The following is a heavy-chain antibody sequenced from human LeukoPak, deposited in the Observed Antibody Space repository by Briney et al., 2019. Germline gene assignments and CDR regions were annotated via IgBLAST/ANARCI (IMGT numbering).Heavy chain of an antibody. J-gene: IGHJ4*02. CDR3: AKVYSSVWTHIGHFGY. V-gene: IGHV3-23*01. CDR2: ISSSGDST. D-gene: IGHD6-19*01. CDR1: GFTFSNYA. Sequence: GGSLRLSCAASGFTFSNYAMSWVRQAPGKGLEWVSGISSSGDSTFYTDSVKGRFTISRDNSKNTLYLQMNSLRAEDTAVYYCAKVYSSVWTHIGHFGYWGQGTLVTVSS.